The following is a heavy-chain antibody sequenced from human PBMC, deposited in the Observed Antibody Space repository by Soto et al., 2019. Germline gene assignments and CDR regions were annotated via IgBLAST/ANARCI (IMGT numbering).Heavy chain of an antibody. D-gene: IGHD3-16*01. V-gene: IGHV4-34*01. CDR2: INHSGST. CDR3: ARGLYDYVWGIISHRWFDP. CDR1: GGSFSGYY. Sequence: PSETLSLTCAVYGGSFSGYYCSWIRQPPGKGLEWIGEINHSGSTNYNPSLKSRVTISVDTSKNQFSLKLSSVTAADTAVYYCARGLYDYVWGIISHRWFDPWGQGTLVTVSS. J-gene: IGHJ5*02.